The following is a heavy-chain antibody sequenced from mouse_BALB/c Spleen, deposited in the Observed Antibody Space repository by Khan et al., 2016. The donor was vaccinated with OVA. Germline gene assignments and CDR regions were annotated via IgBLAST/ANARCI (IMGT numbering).Heavy chain of an antibody. Sequence: ESGPGLVKPSQSLSLPCSVTGYSITSGYFWNWIRQFPGNKLEWMGYIRYDGDSNYNPSLKNRISLTRDTSKNPFFLKLNSLTPVVTATSYCARGGSSGPAWFAYWGQGTLVTVSA. CDR1: GYSITSGYF. V-gene: IGHV3-6*02. J-gene: IGHJ3*01. CDR3: ARGGSSGPAWFAY. D-gene: IGHD3-1*01. CDR2: IRYDGDS.